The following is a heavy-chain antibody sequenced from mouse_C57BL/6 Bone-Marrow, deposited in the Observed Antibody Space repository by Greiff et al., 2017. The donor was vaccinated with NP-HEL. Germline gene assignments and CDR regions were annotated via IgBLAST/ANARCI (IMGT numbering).Heavy chain of an antibody. CDR2: ISNVAYSI. J-gene: IGHJ3*01. V-gene: IGHV5-15*01. Sequence: EVKLMESGGGLVQPGGSLKLSCAASGFTFSDYGMAWVRQAPRKGPEWVAFISNVAYSIYYADNVTGRFTISRENAKNTLYLEMSSLRSEYTAMYYCARDYYGSSPFAYWGQGTLVTVSA. D-gene: IGHD1-1*01. CDR3: ARDYYGSSPFAY. CDR1: GFTFSDYG.